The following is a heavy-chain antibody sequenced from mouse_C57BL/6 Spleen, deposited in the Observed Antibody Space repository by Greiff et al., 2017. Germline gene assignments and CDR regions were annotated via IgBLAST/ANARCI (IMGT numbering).Heavy chain of an antibody. CDR1: GYSITSGYY. D-gene: IGHD3-2*02. V-gene: IGHV3-6*01. CDR2: ISYDGSN. J-gene: IGHJ2*01. CDR3: AMKGTAQASFDY. Sequence: EVQLQQSGPGLVKPSQSLSLTCSVTGYSITSGYYWNWIRQFPGNKLEWMGYISYDGSNNYNPSLKNRISITRDTSKNQFFLKLNSVTTEDTATYYCAMKGTAQASFDYWGQGTTLTVSS.